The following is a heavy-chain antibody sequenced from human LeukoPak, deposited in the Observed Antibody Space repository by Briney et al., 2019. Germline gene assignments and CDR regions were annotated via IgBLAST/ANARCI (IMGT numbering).Heavy chain of an antibody. CDR1: GFTFSSYA. D-gene: IGHD6-19*01. CDR2: ISGSGGST. Sequence: GGSLRLSCAASGFTFSSYAMSWVRQAPGKGLEWVSAISGSGGSTYYADSVKGRFTISRDNSENTLYLQMSSLRAEDTAVYYCAKSVAGLFDYWGQGTLVTVSS. V-gene: IGHV3-23*01. J-gene: IGHJ4*02. CDR3: AKSVAGLFDY.